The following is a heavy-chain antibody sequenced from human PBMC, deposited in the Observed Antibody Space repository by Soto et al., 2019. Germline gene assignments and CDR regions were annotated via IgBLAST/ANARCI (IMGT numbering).Heavy chain of an antibody. CDR3: AKVVGKNWFDP. V-gene: IGHV4-59*01. CDR1: GGSISGYY. CDR2: IYYTGNT. D-gene: IGHD2-15*01. Sequence: SSETLSLTCSISGGSISGYYWSWIRQSPGKGLEWIGYIYYTGNTYYNPSLKSRVTISLDTSKNQFSLNLSSVTAADTAVYYCAKVVGKNWFDPWGQGTLVTVSS. J-gene: IGHJ5*02.